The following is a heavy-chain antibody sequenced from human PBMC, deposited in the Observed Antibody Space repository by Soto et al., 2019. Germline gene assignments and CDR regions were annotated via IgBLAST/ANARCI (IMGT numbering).Heavy chain of an antibody. J-gene: IGHJ4*02. Sequence: QITLRESGPPRVRPTQTLSLTCTFSGFSLHTSGVGVGWIRQPPGKALEWLALIYWDDDKRYSPSLKSRPSITKDTSENQVVLTMTNMDPVDTATYYCAYRALYSGSYWDGGYFDYWGQGTLITVSS. CDR1: GFSLHTSGVG. CDR3: AYRALYSGSYWDGGYFDY. D-gene: IGHD1-26*01. CDR2: IYWDDDK. V-gene: IGHV2-5*02.